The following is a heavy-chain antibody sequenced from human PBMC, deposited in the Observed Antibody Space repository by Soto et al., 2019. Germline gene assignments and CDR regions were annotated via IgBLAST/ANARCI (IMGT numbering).Heavy chain of an antibody. J-gene: IGHJ5*02. Sequence: QVQLVQSGAEVKKPGASVKVSCKASGYTFTSYGISWVRQAPGQGLEWMGWISAYNGNTNYAQKRQGRVHMTNDTSTSTAYMELRSLRSDDTAVYYCERDRGTGIAARRYNWFGPWGQGTLVTVSS. CDR3: ERDRGTGIAARRYNWFGP. CDR2: ISAYNGNT. CDR1: GYTFTSYG. V-gene: IGHV1-18*04. D-gene: IGHD6-6*01.